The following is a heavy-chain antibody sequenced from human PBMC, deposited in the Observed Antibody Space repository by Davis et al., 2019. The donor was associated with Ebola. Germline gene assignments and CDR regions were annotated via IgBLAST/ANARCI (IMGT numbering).Heavy chain of an antibody. Sequence: GESLKISCEASGFTLSTYWMHWVRQAPGKGLEWVAVIWYDGSNKYYADSVKGRFTISRDNSKNTLYLQMNSLRAEDTAVYYCARERWLAHFDYWGQGTLVTVSS. D-gene: IGHD6-19*01. CDR1: GFTLSTYW. CDR2: IWYDGSNK. CDR3: ARERWLAHFDY. V-gene: IGHV3-33*08. J-gene: IGHJ4*02.